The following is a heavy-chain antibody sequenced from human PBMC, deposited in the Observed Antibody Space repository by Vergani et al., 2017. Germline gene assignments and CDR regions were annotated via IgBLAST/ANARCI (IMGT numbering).Heavy chain of an antibody. Sequence: QVQLQESGPGLVKPSETLSLTCTVSGGSISSYYWSWIRQPPGKGLEWIGYIYYSGSTNYNPSLKSRVTISVDTSKNQFSLKLSSVTAADTAVYYGAGGTMVRGWVDVWGQGTTVTVSS. CDR3: AGGTMVRGWVDV. J-gene: IGHJ6*02. CDR1: GGSISSYY. CDR2: IYYSGST. V-gene: IGHV4-59*01. D-gene: IGHD3-10*01.